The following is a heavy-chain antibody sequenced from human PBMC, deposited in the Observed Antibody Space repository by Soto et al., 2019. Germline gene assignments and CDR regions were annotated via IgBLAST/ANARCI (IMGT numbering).Heavy chain of an antibody. D-gene: IGHD3-10*01. V-gene: IGHV4-31*03. J-gene: IGHJ2*01. CDR1: GGSISSGGYY. CDR2: IYYSGST. Sequence: QVQLQESGPGLVKPSQTLSLTCTVSGGSISSGGYYWSWIRQHPGKGLEWIGYIYYSGSTYYNPSLKSRVTISVDTSKNQFTLKLSSVTAADTSVYYCARKEDYGSGSSWYFDLWGRGTLVTVSS. CDR3: ARKEDYGSGSSWYFDL.